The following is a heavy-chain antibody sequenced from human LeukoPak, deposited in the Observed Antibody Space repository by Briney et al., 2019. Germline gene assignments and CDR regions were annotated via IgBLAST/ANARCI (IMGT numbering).Heavy chain of an antibody. Sequence: ASVKVSCKASGYTFTGYYMHWVRQAPGQGLEWMGWINPNSGGTNYAQKFQGWVTMTRDTSISTAYMELSRLRSDDTVVYYCARDLSIAAAGIVTIDYWGQGTLVTVSS. CDR1: GYTFTGYY. CDR2: INPNSGGT. J-gene: IGHJ4*02. V-gene: IGHV1-2*04. CDR3: ARDLSIAAAGIVTIDY. D-gene: IGHD6-13*01.